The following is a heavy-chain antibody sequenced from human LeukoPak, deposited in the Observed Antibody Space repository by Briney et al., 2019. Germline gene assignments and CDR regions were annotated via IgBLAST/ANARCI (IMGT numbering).Heavy chain of an antibody. CDR2: INPNSGGT. CDR3: SXXXTIAAPGAIPNDF. J-gene: IGHJ4*02. CDR1: GYTFTGYY. V-gene: IGHV1-2*07. Sequence: ASVTVSCKASGYTFTGYYMHWVRQAPEQGLEWMGWINPNSGGTNYAHKFQGRVTMTRDTSISTAYMELSSLRSDDSAVYFCSXXXTIAAPGAIPNDFWGQGTLVTVSS. D-gene: IGHD6-13*01.